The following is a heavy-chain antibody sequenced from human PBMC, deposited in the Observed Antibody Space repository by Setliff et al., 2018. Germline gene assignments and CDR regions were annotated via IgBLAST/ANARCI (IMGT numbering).Heavy chain of an antibody. CDR3: ARPGLPLRYYYGMDV. CDR1: GFRFSDLY. V-gene: IGHV3-11*04. CDR2: ISGDGNTV. Sequence: LSLTCAASGFRFSDLYMSWVRQVPGKGLEWLSKISGDGNTVYYGDSVKGRFTISRDNSKNTQYLQMNSLRPEDTAVYYCARPGLPLRYYYGMDVWGQGTTVTVSS. J-gene: IGHJ6*02.